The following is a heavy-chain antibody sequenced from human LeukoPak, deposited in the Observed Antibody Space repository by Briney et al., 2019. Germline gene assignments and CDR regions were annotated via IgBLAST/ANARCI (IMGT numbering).Heavy chain of an antibody. Sequence: ASVKVSCKASGGTFSSYAISWVRQAPGKGLEWMGGFDPEDGETIYAQKFQGRVTMTEDTSTDTAYMELSSLRSEDTAVYYCATGTFGVVIRDYWGQGTLVTVSS. J-gene: IGHJ4*02. CDR2: FDPEDGET. V-gene: IGHV1-24*01. D-gene: IGHD3-3*01. CDR3: ATGTFGVVIRDY. CDR1: GGTFSSYA.